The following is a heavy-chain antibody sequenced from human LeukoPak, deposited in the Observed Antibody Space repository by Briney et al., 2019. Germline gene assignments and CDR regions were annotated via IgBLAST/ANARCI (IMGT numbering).Heavy chain of an antibody. D-gene: IGHD3-10*01. CDR2: IYYSGST. CDR3: ARTRYYYNSRSYGAPYYFDY. Sequence: SETLSLTCTVSSDSISSSSYYWGWIRQPPGKGLEWIGTIYYSGSTYCNPSLKSRVTISVDTSKNQFSLKLSSVTAADTAVYYCARTRYYYNSRSYGAPYYFDYWGQGTLVTVSS. J-gene: IGHJ4*02. CDR1: SDSISSSSYY. V-gene: IGHV4-39*01.